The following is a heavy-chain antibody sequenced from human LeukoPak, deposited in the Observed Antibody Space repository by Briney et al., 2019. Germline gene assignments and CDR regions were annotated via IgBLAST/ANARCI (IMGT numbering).Heavy chain of an antibody. V-gene: IGHV4-38-2*02. J-gene: IGHJ4*02. Sequence: TPSETLSLTCTVSGYSISSGYYWGWIRQPPGKGLEWIGSIYHSGSTYYNPSLKGRVTISVDTSKNQFSLKLSSVTAADTAVYYCARESYYDTSGWGQGTLVTVSS. CDR1: GYSISSGYY. D-gene: IGHD3-22*01. CDR2: IYHSGST. CDR3: ARESYYDTSG.